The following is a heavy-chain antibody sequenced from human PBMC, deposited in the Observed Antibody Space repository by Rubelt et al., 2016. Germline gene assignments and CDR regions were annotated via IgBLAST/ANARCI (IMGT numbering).Heavy chain of an antibody. J-gene: IGHJ5*02. V-gene: IGHV1-69*04. CDR3: AREQQLVGGWFDP. Sequence: QVQLVQSGAEVKKPGSSVKVSCKASGGTFSSYAISWVRQAPGQGLEWMGRIIPILGIANYAQKFQGRVTITGDKSTSTAYMELSSLRAEDTAVYYCAREQQLVGGWFDPWGQGTLVTVSS. CDR1: GGTFSSYA. D-gene: IGHD6-13*01. CDR2: IIPILGIA.